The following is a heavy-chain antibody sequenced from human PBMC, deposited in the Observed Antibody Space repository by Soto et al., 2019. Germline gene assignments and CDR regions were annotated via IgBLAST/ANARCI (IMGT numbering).Heavy chain of an antibody. J-gene: IGHJ6*02. D-gene: IGHD6-13*01. CDR1: GFTFSSYA. CDR3: ARDWVAAAGRYYYYSYGMDV. V-gene: IGHV3-30-3*01. CDR2: ISYDGSNK. Sequence: PGWSLRLSCAASGFTFSSYAMHWVRQAPGKGLEWVAVISYDGSNKYYADSVKGRFTISRDNSKNTLYLQMNSLRAEDTAVYYYARDWVAAAGRYYYYSYGMDVWGQGPRVTVSS.